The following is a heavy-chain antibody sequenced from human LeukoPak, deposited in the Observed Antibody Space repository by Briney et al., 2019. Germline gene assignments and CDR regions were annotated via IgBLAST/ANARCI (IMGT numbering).Heavy chain of an antibody. D-gene: IGHD2-15*01. Sequence: SETLSLTCNVSGGSISSSSYYWGWIRQPPGKGLEWIGSIYYSGSTYYNPSLKSRITMSVDTSKNQFSLKLTSVTAADTAVYYCARLRLHKAAGLWYFDYWGQGTLVTVSS. CDR1: GGSISSSSYY. CDR3: ARLRLHKAAGLWYFDY. V-gene: IGHV4-39*01. CDR2: IYYSGST. J-gene: IGHJ4*02.